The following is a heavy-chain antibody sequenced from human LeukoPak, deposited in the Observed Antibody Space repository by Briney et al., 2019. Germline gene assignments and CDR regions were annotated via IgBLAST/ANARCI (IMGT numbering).Heavy chain of an antibody. D-gene: IGHD4-23*01. CDR2: ISGGGST. CDR1: GFTFSNYA. Sequence: PGGSLRLSCAASGFTFSNYAMSWVRQAPGKGLEWVSAISGGGSTYYAESVKGRFTISRDNSKNTLYLQTISLRAEDTAVYYCAAHASGNSFWDNWGQGTLVTVSS. V-gene: IGHV3-23*01. J-gene: IGHJ4*02. CDR3: AAHASGNSFWDN.